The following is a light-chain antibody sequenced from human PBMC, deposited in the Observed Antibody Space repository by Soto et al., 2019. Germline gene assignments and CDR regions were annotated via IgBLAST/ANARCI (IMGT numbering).Light chain of an antibody. CDR3: NSYTKNNTQM. V-gene: IGLV2-14*03. CDR1: STDIDDYNY. J-gene: IGLJ3*02. CDR2: DVS. Sequence: QSVLTQPASVSGSPGQSITISCSGTSTDIDDYNYFSWYQQHPGKAPKLLIFDVSHRPSGVSHRFSGSQSGNAASLTISGLQAEDEADYYCNSYTKNNTQMFGGGTKVTVL.